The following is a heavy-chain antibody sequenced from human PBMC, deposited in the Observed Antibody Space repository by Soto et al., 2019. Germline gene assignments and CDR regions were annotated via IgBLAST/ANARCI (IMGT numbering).Heavy chain of an antibody. D-gene: IGHD6-13*01. V-gene: IGHV1-18*01. CDR1: GYTFTNYG. CDR3: ARGSSPVDFDY. CDR2: INTYNGNT. Sequence: QVQLVQSGAEVKKPGASVQVSCKASGYTFTNYGITWVRQAPGQGLEWMGWINTYNGNTNFAQRHQGRVTMTTEASTSTAYMELRSLRSDDTAVYYCARGSSPVDFDYWGQGTLVTVSS. J-gene: IGHJ4*02.